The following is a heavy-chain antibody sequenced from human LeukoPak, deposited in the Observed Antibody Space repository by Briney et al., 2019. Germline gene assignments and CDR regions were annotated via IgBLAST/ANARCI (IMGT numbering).Heavy chain of an antibody. V-gene: IGHV1-2*02. CDR1: GYSFTTHW. J-gene: IGHJ4*02. Sequence: GESLKISCKASGYSFTTHWIGWVRQAPGQGLEWMGWINPNSGGTNYAQKFQGRVTMTRDTSISTAYMELSRLRSDDTAVYYCARGSPLSRGYSGYDYAYWGQGTLVTVSS. CDR2: INPNSGGT. CDR3: ARGSPLSRGYSGYDYAY. D-gene: IGHD5-12*01.